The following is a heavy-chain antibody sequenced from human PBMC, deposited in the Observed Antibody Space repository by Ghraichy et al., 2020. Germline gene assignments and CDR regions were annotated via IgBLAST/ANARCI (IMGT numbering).Heavy chain of an antibody. CDR1: GGSISSYY. CDR3: ARLGELRWFGELSYGYYGMDV. J-gene: IGHJ6*02. Sequence: SETLSLTCTVSGGSISSYYWSWIRQPPEKGLEWIGYISNSGRTNYNPSLNSRVTISADTSRNQFSLRLSSVTAADTAVYYCARLGELRWFGELSYGYYGMDVWGQGTTVTVSS. V-gene: IGHV4-59*08. D-gene: IGHD3-10*01. CDR2: ISNSGRT.